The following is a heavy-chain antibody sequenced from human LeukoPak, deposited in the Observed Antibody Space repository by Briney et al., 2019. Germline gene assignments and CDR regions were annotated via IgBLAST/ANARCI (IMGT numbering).Heavy chain of an antibody. J-gene: IGHJ3*02. CDR2: ISTSGST. D-gene: IGHD3-3*01. V-gene: IGHV4-4*07. CDR1: GGSISSYF. Sequence: SETLSLTCAVSGGSISSYFWTWIRQPAGKGLEWIGRISTSGSTNYNPSLKSRVSMSLDTSKNQLPLKLSSVTAADTAVYYCARFSDFWSGYYRHDAFDIWGQGTTVTVSS. CDR3: ARFSDFWSGYYRHDAFDI.